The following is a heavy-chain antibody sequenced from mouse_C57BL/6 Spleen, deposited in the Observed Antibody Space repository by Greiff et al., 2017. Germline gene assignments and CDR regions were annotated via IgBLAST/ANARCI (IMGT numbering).Heavy chain of an antibody. CDR2: IDPEDGET. J-gene: IGHJ2*01. D-gene: IGHD1-1*01. V-gene: IGHV14-2*01. CDR1: GFNIKDYY. Sequence: EVKLQESGAELVKPGASVKLSCTASGFNIKDYYMHWVKQRTEQGLEWIGRIDPEDGETKYAPKFQGKATITADTSSNTAYLQLSSLTSEDTAVYYCARYNYGSSYEGDYFDYWGQGTTLTVSS. CDR3: ARYNYGSSYEGDYFDY.